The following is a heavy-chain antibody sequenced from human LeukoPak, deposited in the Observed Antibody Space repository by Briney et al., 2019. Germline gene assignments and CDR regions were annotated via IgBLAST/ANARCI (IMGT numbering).Heavy chain of an antibody. D-gene: IGHD1-26*01. CDR1: GFTFNSYS. V-gene: IGHV3-21*01. Sequence: AGGSLRLSCAASGFTFNSYSMYWVRQAPGKGLEWVSSIGSSSHMFYADSVKGRFSISRDNANNSLYLQMNSLRAEDTAVYYCVRDSGSSCGYYFLHWGQGTLVTVSS. CDR2: IGSSSHM. CDR3: VRDSGSSCGYYFLH. J-gene: IGHJ1*01.